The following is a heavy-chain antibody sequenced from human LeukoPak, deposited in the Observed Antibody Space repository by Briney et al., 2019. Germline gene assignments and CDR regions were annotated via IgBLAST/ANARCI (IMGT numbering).Heavy chain of an antibody. J-gene: IGHJ4*02. Sequence: PGGSLRLSCAASGFTFSSYGMHWVRQAPGKGLEWVAVISYDGSNKYYADSVKGRFTISRDNSKNTLYLQMNSLRAEDTAVYYCAKEGYYYDSSGYSRAFDYWGQGTLVTVSS. CDR1: GFTFSSYG. V-gene: IGHV3-30*18. CDR3: AKEGYYYDSSGYSRAFDY. D-gene: IGHD3-22*01. CDR2: ISYDGSNK.